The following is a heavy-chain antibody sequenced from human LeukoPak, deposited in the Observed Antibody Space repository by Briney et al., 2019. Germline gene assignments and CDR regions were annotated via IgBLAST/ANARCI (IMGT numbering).Heavy chain of an antibody. D-gene: IGHD3-9*01. J-gene: IGHJ6*02. V-gene: IGHV1-46*01. CDR3: ARDRRLTGWLRDYYYGMDV. CDR1: GYTFTSYY. Sequence: ASVKVSCKASGYTFTSYYMHWVRQAPGQGLEWMGIINPSGGSTSYAQKFQGRVTMTRDTSTSTVYMELSSLRSEDTAVYYCARDRRLTGWLRDYYYGMDVWGQGTTVTVSS. CDR2: INPSGGST.